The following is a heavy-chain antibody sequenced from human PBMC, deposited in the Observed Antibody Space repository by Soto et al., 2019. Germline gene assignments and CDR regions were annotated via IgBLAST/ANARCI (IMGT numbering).Heavy chain of an antibody. CDR3: AREVVRDAFDI. J-gene: IGHJ3*02. CDR2: IYYSGST. Sequence: TSETLSLTSTVSVGSISSYYWSWIRQPPGKGLEWIGYIYYSGSTNYNPSLKSRVTISVDTSKNQFSLKLSSVTAADTAVYYCAREVVRDAFDIWGQGTMVTVSS. CDR1: VGSISSYY. V-gene: IGHV4-59*01. D-gene: IGHD3-10*01.